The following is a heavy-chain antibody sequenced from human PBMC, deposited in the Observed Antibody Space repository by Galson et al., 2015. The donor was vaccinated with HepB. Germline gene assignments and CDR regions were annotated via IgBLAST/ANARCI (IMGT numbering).Heavy chain of an antibody. Sequence: SLRLSCAASGFTFSDYYMSWIRQAPGKGLEWVSYTSSSSSYTNYADSVKGRFTISRDNAKNSLYLQMNSLRAEDTAVYYCARESGWYENYYGMDVWGQGTTVTVSS. D-gene: IGHD6-19*01. V-gene: IGHV3-11*06. CDR1: GFTFSDYY. CDR3: ARESGWYENYYGMDV. CDR2: TSSSSSYT. J-gene: IGHJ6*02.